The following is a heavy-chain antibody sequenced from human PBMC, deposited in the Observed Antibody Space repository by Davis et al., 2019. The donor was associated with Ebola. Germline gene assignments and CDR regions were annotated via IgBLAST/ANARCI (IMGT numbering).Heavy chain of an antibody. V-gene: IGHV3-53*01. J-gene: IGHJ4*02. D-gene: IGHD1-14*01. CDR1: GFTVSSNY. CDR2: IYSGGTT. Sequence: GGSLRLSCAASGFTVSSNYMSWVRQAPGKGLEWVSVIYSGGTTYYADSVKGRFTISKDNSKNTLYLQMNSLRAEDTAVYYCATIRGTGPFDYWGQGTLVTVSS. CDR3: ATIRGTGPFDY.